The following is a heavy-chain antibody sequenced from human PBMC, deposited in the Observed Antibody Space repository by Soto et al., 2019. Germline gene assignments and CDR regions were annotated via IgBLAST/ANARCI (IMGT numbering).Heavy chain of an antibody. CDR1: GGSISSGGYY. CDR3: ARVSGSSSFSHYYYYGMDV. Sequence: SETLSLTCTVSGGSISSGGYYWSWIRQHPGKGLEWIGYIYYSGSTYYNPSLKSRVTISVDTSKNQFSLKLSSVTAADTAVYYCARVSGSSSFSHYYYYGMDVWGQGTTVTVSS. CDR2: IYYSGST. V-gene: IGHV4-31*03. J-gene: IGHJ6*02. D-gene: IGHD6-6*01.